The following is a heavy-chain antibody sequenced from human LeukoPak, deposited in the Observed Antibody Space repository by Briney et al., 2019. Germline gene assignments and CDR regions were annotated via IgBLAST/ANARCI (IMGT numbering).Heavy chain of an antibody. D-gene: IGHD3-10*01. V-gene: IGHV1-24*01. Sequence: ASVKVSCKVSGYTLTELSMHWVRQAPGKGLEWMGGFDPEDGETIYAQKFQGRVTMTEDTSTDTAYMELSSLRSEDTAVYYCATAGGPGWVRGVTNGLDYWGQGSLVTVSS. CDR1: GYTLTELS. CDR3: ATAGGPGWVRGVTNGLDY. CDR2: FDPEDGET. J-gene: IGHJ4*02.